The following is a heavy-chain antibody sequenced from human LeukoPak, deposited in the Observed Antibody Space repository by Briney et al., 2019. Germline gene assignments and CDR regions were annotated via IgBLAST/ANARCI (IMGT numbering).Heavy chain of an antibody. V-gene: IGHV4-31*03. CDR2: IYYSGST. D-gene: IGHD3-22*01. CDR3: ARQPPYYDSSGYPNYYYYGMDV. Sequence: TSETLSLTCTVSGGSISSGGYYWSWIRQHPGKGLEWIGYIYYSGSTYYNPSLKSRVTISVDTSKNQFSLKLSSVTAADTAVYYCARQPPYYDSSGYPNYYYYGMDVWGQGTTVTVSS. CDR1: GGSISSGGYY. J-gene: IGHJ6*02.